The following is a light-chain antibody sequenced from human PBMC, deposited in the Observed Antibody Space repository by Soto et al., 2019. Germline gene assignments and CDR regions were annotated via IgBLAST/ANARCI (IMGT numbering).Light chain of an antibody. V-gene: IGKV3-11*01. Sequence: EIVLTQSPATLSLSPGERATLSCRASQSVSSYLAWYQQKPGQAPRLLIYDASNRATGIPARLSGSGSGTAFTLTISSLEPEDFSGNYCEQRSNWPPLSFGGATKVEIK. CDR3: EQRSNWPPLS. CDR2: DAS. CDR1: QSVSSY. J-gene: IGKJ4*01.